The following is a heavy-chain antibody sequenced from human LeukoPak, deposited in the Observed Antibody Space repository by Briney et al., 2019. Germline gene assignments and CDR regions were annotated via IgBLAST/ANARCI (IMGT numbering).Heavy chain of an antibody. CDR1: GFTFSSYA. CDR2: ISYDGSNK. J-gene: IGHJ6*03. V-gene: IGHV3-30-3*01. D-gene: IGHD3-3*01. CDR3: ARDPPYDFWSGYYPQTYYYYMDV. Sequence: PGRSLRLSCAASGFTFSSYAMHWVRQAPGKGLEWVAVISYDGSNKYYADSVKGRFTISRDNSKNTLYLQMNSLRAEDTAVYYCARDPPYDFWSGYYPQTYYYYMDVWGKGTTVTVSS.